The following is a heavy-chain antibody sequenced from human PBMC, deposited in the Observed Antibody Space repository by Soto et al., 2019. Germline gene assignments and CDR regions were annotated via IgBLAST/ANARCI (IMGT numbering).Heavy chain of an antibody. J-gene: IGHJ3*02. CDR3: ADTGYCSGGSGYIPDTMSI. Sequence: SVKVSCKASGGTFSSYAISWVRQAPGQGLEWMGGIIPIFGTANYAQKFQGRVTITADESTSTAYMELSSLRSEDTAVYYCADTGYCSGGSGYIPDTMSIWGQGTMVTVSS. CDR1: GGTFSSYA. D-gene: IGHD2-15*01. CDR2: IIPIFGTA. V-gene: IGHV1-69*13.